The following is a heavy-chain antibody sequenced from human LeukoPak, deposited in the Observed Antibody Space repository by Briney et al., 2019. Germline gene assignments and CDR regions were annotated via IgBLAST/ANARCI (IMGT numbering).Heavy chain of an antibody. CDR2: INNEGNDT. D-gene: IGHD3-10*01. V-gene: IGHV3-74*01. J-gene: IGHJ4*02. CDR3: ARGIYGNFDF. CDR1: GFTFTKYW. Sequence: GGSLTFSSAASGFTFTKYWMHWVGQVQRKGLICVSRINNEGNDTNYAVSVKVRVTTYRDNAKNTLHLHMNSLRAEDTAVYYCARGIYGNFDFWGQGSLVTVSS.